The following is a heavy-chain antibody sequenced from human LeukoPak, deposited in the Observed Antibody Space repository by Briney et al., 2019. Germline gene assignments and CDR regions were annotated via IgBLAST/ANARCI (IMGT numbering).Heavy chain of an antibody. Sequence: PSETLSLTCTASGGSISSYYWSWIRQPAGKGLEWIGRIYTSGSTNYNPSLKSRVTMSVDTSKNQFSLKLSSVTAADTAVYYCARMFRITMGGYAGYYFDYWGQGTLVTVSS. J-gene: IGHJ4*02. CDR2: IYTSGST. V-gene: IGHV4-4*07. CDR3: ARMFRITMGGYAGYYFDY. D-gene: IGHD3-10*01. CDR1: GGSISSYY.